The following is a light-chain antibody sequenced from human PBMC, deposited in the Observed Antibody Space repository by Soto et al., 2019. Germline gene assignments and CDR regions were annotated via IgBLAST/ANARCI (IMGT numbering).Light chain of an antibody. CDR3: QTYNSAPWT. CDR1: QGISNY. V-gene: IGKV1-27*01. CDR2: VAS. J-gene: IGKJ1*01. Sequence: DIQMTQSPSSLSASVGDRVTITCRASQGISNYLAWYQQQPGKVPKLLIYVASTLQSGVLSRFSGSGSGTDFTLTIRSLQPEDVATYYCQTYNSAPWTFGQGTKVEIK.